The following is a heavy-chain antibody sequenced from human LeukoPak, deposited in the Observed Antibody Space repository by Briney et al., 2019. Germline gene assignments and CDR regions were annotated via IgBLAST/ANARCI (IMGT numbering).Heavy chain of an antibody. CDR3: ARDSDGYYCSGTYSYYYYYMDV. V-gene: IGHV4-59*01. Sequence: SETLSLTCTVSGGSISSYYWSWSRQPPGKGVEWMGDIYYSGRTNYNPSLKSRVTISVDTSNNQSSLKLSSMTAADTAVYSCARDSDGYYCSGTYSYYYYYMDVWGKGTTVTVSS. CDR1: GGSISSYY. J-gene: IGHJ6*03. CDR2: IYYSGRT. D-gene: IGHD3-10*01.